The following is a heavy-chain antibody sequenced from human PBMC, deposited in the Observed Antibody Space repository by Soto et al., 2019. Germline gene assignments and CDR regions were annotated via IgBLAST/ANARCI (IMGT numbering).Heavy chain of an antibody. CDR3: ARANWNCEY. CDR1: GGSINNHY. Sequence: QVQLQESGPGLVKPSETLSLTCTVSGGSINNHYWSWIRQPPGKGLEWIGYIYCSGTTNYNPSLKGRVTISGDTSTTQFSLNLTSLTAADTVTYSRARANWNCEYSGQGTRVTVSS. V-gene: IGHV4-59*11. D-gene: IGHD2-8*01. J-gene: IGHJ4*02. CDR2: IYCSGTT.